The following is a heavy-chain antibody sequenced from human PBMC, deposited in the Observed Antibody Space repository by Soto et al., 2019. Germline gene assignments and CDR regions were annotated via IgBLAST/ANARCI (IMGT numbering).Heavy chain of an antibody. CDR3: AREGLGYCTNGVCSKGPQLDY. CDR1: GGSISSYY. J-gene: IGHJ4*02. V-gene: IGHV4-59*01. Sequence: SETLFLTFTVSGGSISSYYWSWIRQPPGKGLEWIGYIYYSGSTNYNPSLKSLVTISVDTSKNQFSLKLSSVTAADTAVYYSAREGLGYCTNGVCSKGPQLDYWGQGSLVTVS. CDR2: IYYSGST. D-gene: IGHD2-8*01.